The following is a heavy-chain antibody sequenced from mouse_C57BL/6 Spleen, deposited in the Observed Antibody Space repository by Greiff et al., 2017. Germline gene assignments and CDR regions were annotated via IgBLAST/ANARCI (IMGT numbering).Heavy chain of an antibody. J-gene: IGHJ3*01. Sequence: EVQLQESGPGLVKPSQSLSLTCSVTGYSITSCYYWNWIRQFPGNKLEWMGYISYDGSNNYNPSLKNRISITRDTSKNQFFLKLNSVTTEDTATYYCARRDYDYPFAYWGQGTLVTVSA. CDR3: ARRDYDYPFAY. V-gene: IGHV3-6*01. D-gene: IGHD2-4*01. CDR2: ISYDGSN. CDR1: GYSITSCYY.